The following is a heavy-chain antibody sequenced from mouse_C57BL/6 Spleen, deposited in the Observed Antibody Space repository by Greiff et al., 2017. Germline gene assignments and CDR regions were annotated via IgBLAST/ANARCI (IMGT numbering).Heavy chain of an antibody. V-gene: IGHV1-82*01. CDR2: IYPGDGDT. D-gene: IGHD1-1*01. J-gene: IGHJ4*01. CDR3: ARDTTVVESMDY. Sequence: VQLQQSGPELVKPGASVKISCKASGYAFSSSWMNWVKQRPGKGLEWIGRIYPGDGDTNYNGKFKGKATLTADKSSSTAYMQLSSLTSEDSAVYYCARDTTVVESMDYWGQGTSVTVSS. CDR1: GYAFSSSW.